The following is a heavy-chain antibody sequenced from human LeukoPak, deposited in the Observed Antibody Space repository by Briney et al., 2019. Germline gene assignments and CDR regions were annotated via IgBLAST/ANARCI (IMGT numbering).Heavy chain of an antibody. V-gene: IGHV3-21*01. J-gene: IGHJ4*02. CDR2: ISSTSTYI. CDR3: ARDGPYSYDFDY. D-gene: IGHD5-18*01. CDR1: RDTFRIYS. Sequence: GGSLRLSCAPSRDTFRIYSMNWVRQAPGKGLEWVSSISSTSTYIYYADSVKGRFTISRDNAKNSLYLQMNSLRAEHTAVYYCARDGPYSYDFDYWGQGTLVTVSS.